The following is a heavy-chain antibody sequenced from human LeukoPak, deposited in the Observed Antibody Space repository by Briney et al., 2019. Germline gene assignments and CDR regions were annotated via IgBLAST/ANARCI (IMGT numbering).Heavy chain of an antibody. D-gene: IGHD2-2*02. V-gene: IGHV1-69*01. CDR2: IIPIFGTA. Sequence: GASVKVSCKASGGTFSSYAISWVRQAPGQGLEWMGGIIPIFGTANYAQKFRGRVTITADESTSTAYMELSSLRSEDTAVYYCARGAYDCSSTSCYSTNWFDPWGQGTLVTVSS. CDR1: GGTFSSYA. J-gene: IGHJ5*02. CDR3: ARGAYDCSSTSCYSTNWFDP.